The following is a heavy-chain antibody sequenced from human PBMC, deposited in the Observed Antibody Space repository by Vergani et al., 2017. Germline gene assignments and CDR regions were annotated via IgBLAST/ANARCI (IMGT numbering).Heavy chain of an antibody. CDR1: GFTFTNFA. CDR2: ISGCGGFT. D-gene: IGHD6-19*01. V-gene: IGHV3-23*01. CDR3: ARSLVAGKGGY. J-gene: IGHJ4*02. Sequence: EVQLLESGGNLVQPGGSLRLSCAASGFTFTNFAMTWVRQAPGEGLEWVSGISGCGGFTYYADSVKGRFTISRDNAKNSLYLEMNSLRVEDTAVYFCARSLVAGKGGYWGQGTRVAVSS.